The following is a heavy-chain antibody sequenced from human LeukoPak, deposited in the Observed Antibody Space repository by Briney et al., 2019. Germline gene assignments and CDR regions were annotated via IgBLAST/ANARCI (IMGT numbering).Heavy chain of an antibody. J-gene: IGHJ5*02. D-gene: IGHD2-2*01. V-gene: IGHV3-30*02. CDR3: AKAGCSSTSCYDLNWFDP. CDR1: GFTFSSYG. CDR2: IRYDGSNK. Sequence: GGSLRLSCAASGFTFSSYGMHWVRQAPGKGLEWAAFIRYDGSNKYYADSVKGRFTISRDNSKNTLYLQMNSLRAEDTAVYYCAKAGCSSTSCYDLNWFDPWGQGTLVTVSS.